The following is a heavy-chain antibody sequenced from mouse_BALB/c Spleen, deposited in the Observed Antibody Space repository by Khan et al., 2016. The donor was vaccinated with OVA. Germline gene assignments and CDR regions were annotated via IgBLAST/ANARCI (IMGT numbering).Heavy chain of an antibody. CDR1: GYAFTSYS. J-gene: IGHJ3*01. CDR2: IDPYNGGT. D-gene: IGHD1-1*01. CDR3: IRGGYGGFAY. Sequence: VQLKQSGPELVKPGASVKVSCKASGYAFTSYSMYWVKQSHGKSLEWIGYIDPYNGGTSYNQKFKGKVTLTADKSSITAYMHLNSLTSEDSAVYYCIRGGYGGFAYWGQGTLVTVSA. V-gene: IGHV1S135*01.